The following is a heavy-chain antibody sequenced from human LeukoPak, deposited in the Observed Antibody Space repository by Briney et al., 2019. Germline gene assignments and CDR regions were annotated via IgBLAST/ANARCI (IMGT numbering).Heavy chain of an antibody. Sequence: PSETLSLTCTVSGYSISSGYYWGWIRQPPGKGLEWIGYIYHSGSTYYNPSLKSRVTISVDRSKNQFSLKLSSVTAADTAVYYCARVRGDSSSSFYFDYWGQGTLVTVSS. D-gene: IGHD6-6*01. V-gene: IGHV4-38-2*02. CDR1: GYSISSGYY. CDR2: IYHSGST. J-gene: IGHJ4*02. CDR3: ARVRGDSSSSFYFDY.